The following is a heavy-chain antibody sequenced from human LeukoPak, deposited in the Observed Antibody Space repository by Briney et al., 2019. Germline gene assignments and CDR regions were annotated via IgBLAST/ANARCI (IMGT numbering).Heavy chain of an antibody. V-gene: IGHV1-69*05. D-gene: IGHD5-18*01. CDR1: GGTFSSYA. CDR2: IIPIFGTA. J-gene: IGHJ3*02. CDR3: ARGGGGGYSYGYDAFDI. Sequence: SVNVSCKASGGTFSSYAISWVRQAPGQGLEWMGRIIPIFGTANYAQKLQGRATITTDESTSTASMELSGLRSEDTAVYYCARGGGGGYSYGYDAFDIWGQGTMVTVSS.